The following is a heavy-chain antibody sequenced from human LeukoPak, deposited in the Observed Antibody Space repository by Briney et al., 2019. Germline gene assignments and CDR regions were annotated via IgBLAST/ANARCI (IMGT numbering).Heavy chain of an antibody. D-gene: IGHD3-3*02. J-gene: IGHJ4*02. CDR2: IDPNSGAT. CDR1: GYTFTDYY. V-gene: IGHV1-2*02. CDR3: ARELFHFHDHTNTGFFDS. Sequence: ASVKVSCKTSGYTFTDYYVHLLRQAPGQGLEWMAWIDPNSGATNYAHKFQGRVTMTRDTSISTAYMEVSSLTSDDTAVYFCARELFHFHDHTNTGFFDSWGQGTLVTVSS.